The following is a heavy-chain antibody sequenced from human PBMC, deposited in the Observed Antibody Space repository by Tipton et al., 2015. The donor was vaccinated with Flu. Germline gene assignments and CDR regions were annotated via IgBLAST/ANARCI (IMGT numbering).Heavy chain of an antibody. V-gene: IGHV3-48*03. CDR2: ISSGGSTI. CDR1: GFTFSSYE. CDR3: ARSRSLRLGELSFTEYFQH. J-gene: IGHJ1*01. Sequence: SLRLSCAASGFTFSSYEVNWVRQAPGKGLEWVSYISSGGSTIYYADSVKGRFTISRDNAKNSLYLQMNSLRAEDTAVYYCARSRSLRLGELSFTEYFQHWGQGTLVTVSS. D-gene: IGHD3-16*02.